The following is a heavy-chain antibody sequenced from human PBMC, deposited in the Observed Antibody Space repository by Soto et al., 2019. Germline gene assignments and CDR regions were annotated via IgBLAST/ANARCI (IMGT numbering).Heavy chain of an antibody. J-gene: IGHJ6*02. Sequence: PGGSLRLSCAASGFPFSSYGMHWVRQAPGKGLEWVAVISYDGSNKYYADSVKGRFTISRDNSKNTLYLQMNSLRAEDTAVYYCAKRGYCSGGSCYFYGMDVWGQGTTVTVSS. D-gene: IGHD2-15*01. CDR2: ISYDGSNK. CDR3: AKRGYCSGGSCYFYGMDV. V-gene: IGHV3-30*18. CDR1: GFPFSSYG.